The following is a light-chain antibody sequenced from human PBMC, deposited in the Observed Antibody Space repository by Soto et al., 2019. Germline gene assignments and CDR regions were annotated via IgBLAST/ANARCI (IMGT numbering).Light chain of an antibody. V-gene: IGKV1-27*01. CDR2: GAS. CDR3: QKYDSAPLT. CDR1: QGFSNS. Sequence: DIQMTQSRACLTASIGDRVSISCRASQGFSNSLAWYQQKPGKVPTLLIYGASILQSGVPSRFSGSGSGTEFTLTISCLQPEDVATYFCQKYDSAPLTFGGGTKVEIK. J-gene: IGKJ4*01.